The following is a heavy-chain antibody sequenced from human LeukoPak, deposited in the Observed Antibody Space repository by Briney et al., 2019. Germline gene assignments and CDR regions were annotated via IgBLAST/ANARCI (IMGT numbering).Heavy chain of an antibody. CDR2: MFHSGDT. CDR1: GYSIRSGSY. CDR3: AKVGAYGDYACHDY. D-gene: IGHD4-17*01. J-gene: IGHJ4*02. Sequence: SETLSLTCDVSGYSIRSGSYWGWIRQPPGKGLEWIGCMFHSGDTYHNPSLKSRVTISADTSKNQFSLKLTSVTAADTAVYYCAKVGAYGDYACHDYWGQGTLVTVSS. V-gene: IGHV4-38-2*01.